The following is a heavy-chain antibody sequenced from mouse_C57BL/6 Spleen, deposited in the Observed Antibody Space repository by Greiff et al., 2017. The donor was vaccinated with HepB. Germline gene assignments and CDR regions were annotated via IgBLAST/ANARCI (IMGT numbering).Heavy chain of an antibody. CDR2: ISSGGDYI. Sequence: EVQLVESGEGLVKPGGSLKLSCAASGFTFSSYAMSWVRQTPEKRLEWVAYISSGGDYIYYADTVKGRFTISRDNARNTLYLQMSSLKSEDTAMYYCTKISTVDYAMDYWGQGTSVTVSS. CDR3: TKISTVDYAMDY. CDR1: GFTFSSYA. D-gene: IGHD1-1*01. J-gene: IGHJ4*01. V-gene: IGHV5-9-1*02.